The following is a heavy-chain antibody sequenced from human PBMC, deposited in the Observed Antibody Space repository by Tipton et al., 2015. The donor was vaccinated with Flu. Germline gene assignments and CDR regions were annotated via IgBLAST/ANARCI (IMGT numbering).Heavy chain of an antibody. CDR2: IYTSGST. D-gene: IGHD2-15*01. CDR3: ARVGWWLDDAFDI. V-gene: IGHV4-4*07. J-gene: IGHJ3*02. Sequence: TLSLSCTVSGGSISSYYWSWIRQPAGKGLEWIGRIYTSGSTNYNPSLKSRVTMSVDTSKNQFSLKLSSVTAADTAVYYCARVGWWLDDAFDIWGQGTMVTVSS. CDR1: GGSISSYY.